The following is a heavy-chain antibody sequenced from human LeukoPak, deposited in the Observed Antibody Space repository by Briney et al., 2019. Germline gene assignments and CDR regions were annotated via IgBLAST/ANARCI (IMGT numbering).Heavy chain of an antibody. Sequence: PSETLSLTCTVSGGSISSYYWSWIRQPAGKGLEWIGRIYTSGSTNYNPSLKSRVTISVDTSKNQFSLKLSSVTAADTAVYYCARSTYYDFWSGYWFDPWGQGTLVTVSS. CDR3: ARSTYYDFWSGYWFDP. CDR1: GGSISSYY. CDR2: IYTSGST. J-gene: IGHJ5*02. V-gene: IGHV4-4*07. D-gene: IGHD3-3*01.